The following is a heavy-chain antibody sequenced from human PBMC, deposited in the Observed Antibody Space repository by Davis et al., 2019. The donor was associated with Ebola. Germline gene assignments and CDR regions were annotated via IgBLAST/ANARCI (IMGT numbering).Heavy chain of an antibody. V-gene: IGHV3-11*04. Sequence: PGGSLRLSCEVSGFTFSDYYMSWIRQAPGKGLEWIAYIGPSGNNFYCADSVQGRFIISRDYSTNTLYLQMNNLKPDDTAVYYCAGSDDYRIDYWGQGTLVTVSS. CDR2: IGPSGNNF. J-gene: IGHJ4*02. CDR1: GFTFSDYY. CDR3: AGSDDYRIDY. D-gene: IGHD4-11*01.